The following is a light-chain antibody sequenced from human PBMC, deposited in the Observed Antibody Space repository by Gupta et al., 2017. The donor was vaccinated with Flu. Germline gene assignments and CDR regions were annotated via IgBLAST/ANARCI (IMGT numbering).Light chain of an antibody. Sequence: QSALTQPASVFGSPGQSIPLSCPGTNSDVAGYNSISWYQQRQGTAPKLMIYDVSNRPSGISNRFSGSKSGNTASLTISELQAEDEADYYCSSYTSGSTLVVAFGGGTKLTVL. CDR2: DVS. J-gene: IGLJ2*01. CDR1: NSDVAGYNS. CDR3: SSYTSGSTLVVA. V-gene: IGLV2-14*01.